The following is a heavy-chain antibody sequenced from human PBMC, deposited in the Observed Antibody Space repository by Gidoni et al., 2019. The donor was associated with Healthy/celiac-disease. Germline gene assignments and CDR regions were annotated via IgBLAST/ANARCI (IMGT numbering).Heavy chain of an antibody. CDR2: IKQDGSEK. J-gene: IGHJ6*02. Sequence: EVQLVESGGGLVQPGGSLRLSCAASGFPFSSYWMSWVRQAPGKGLGWVGNIKQDGSEKYYVDSVKGRFTISRDNAKNSLYLQMNSLRAEDTAVYYCARGATAYYYYYYGMDVWGQGTTVTVSS. CDR3: ARGATAYYYYYYGMDV. CDR1: GFPFSSYW. V-gene: IGHV3-7*03. D-gene: IGHD1-26*01.